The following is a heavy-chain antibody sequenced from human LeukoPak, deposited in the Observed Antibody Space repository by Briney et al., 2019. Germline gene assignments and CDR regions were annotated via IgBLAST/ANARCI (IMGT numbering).Heavy chain of an antibody. V-gene: IGHV1-69*05. CDR1: GGTFSSYA. D-gene: IGHD4-11*01. CDR3: SXXASRGLXXXXDYXXSFDY. J-gene: IGHJ4*02. Sequence: ASVKVSCKASGGTFSSYAISWVRQAPGQGLEWMGGIIPIFGTANYAQKFQGRVTITTDESTSTAYMELSSLRSEDTAVYYCSXXASRGLXXXXDYXXSFDYWGQGTLVTVSS. CDR2: IIPIFGTA.